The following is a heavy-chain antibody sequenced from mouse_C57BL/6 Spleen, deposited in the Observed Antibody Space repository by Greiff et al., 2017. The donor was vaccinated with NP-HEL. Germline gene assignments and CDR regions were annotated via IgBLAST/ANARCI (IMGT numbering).Heavy chain of an antibody. V-gene: IGHV1-54*01. CDR3: ARESSSYYAMDY. CDR1: GYAFTNYL. J-gene: IGHJ4*01. D-gene: IGHD1-3*01. Sequence: QVQLQQSGAELVRPGTSVKVSCKASGYAFTNYLIEWVKQRPGQGLEWIGVINPGSGGTNYNEKFKGKATLTADKSSSTAYMQLSSLTSEDSAVYFCARESSSYYAMDYWGQGTSVTVSS. CDR2: INPGSGGT.